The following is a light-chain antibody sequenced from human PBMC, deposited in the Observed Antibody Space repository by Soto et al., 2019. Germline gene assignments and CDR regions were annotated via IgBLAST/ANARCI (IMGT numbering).Light chain of an antibody. J-gene: IGLJ1*01. V-gene: IGLV2-14*01. Sequence: QSALTQPASVSGSPGQSITMSCTGTSSDVGGYKYVSWYQQHPGKVPKLMIYEVSNRPSGVSNRFSGSKSGNTASLTISGLQAEDEADYFCAGWDGSLRGFVFGTGTKVTVL. CDR1: SSDVGGYKY. CDR3: AGWDGSLRGFV. CDR2: EVS.